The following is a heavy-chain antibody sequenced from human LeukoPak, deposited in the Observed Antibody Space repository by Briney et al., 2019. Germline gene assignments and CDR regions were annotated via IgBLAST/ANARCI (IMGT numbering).Heavy chain of an antibody. CDR2: ISSSSINI. CDR1: GFSLNDYS. J-gene: IGHJ4*02. CDR3: ARDGRVGGATNRRYFDY. Sequence: GGSLRLSCVASGFSLNDYSMNWVRQAPGKGLEWVASISSSSINIKYADSVKGRFTISRDDAKNLLHLQLNSLRVEDTAVYYCARDGRVGGATNRRYFDYWGQGTLVTVSS. D-gene: IGHD1-26*01. V-gene: IGHV3-21*01.